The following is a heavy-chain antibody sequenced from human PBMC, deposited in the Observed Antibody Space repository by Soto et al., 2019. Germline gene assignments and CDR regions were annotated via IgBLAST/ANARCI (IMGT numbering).Heavy chain of an antibody. Sequence: QITLKESGPPLVKPTQTLTLTCTFSGFSLSTSGVGVGWIRQPPGKALEWLALIYWDDDKRYSPSLKSRLTITKDTSKNQVVLTMTNMDPVDTATYYCARYDSPLIRFDYWGQGTLVTVSS. CDR2: IYWDDDK. V-gene: IGHV2-5*02. CDR3: ARYDSPLIRFDY. D-gene: IGHD3-22*01. J-gene: IGHJ4*02. CDR1: GFSLSTSGVG.